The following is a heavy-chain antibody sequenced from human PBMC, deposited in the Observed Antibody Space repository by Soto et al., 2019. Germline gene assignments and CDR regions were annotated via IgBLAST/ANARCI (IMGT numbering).Heavy chain of an antibody. D-gene: IGHD3-3*01. V-gene: IGHV3-53*01. J-gene: IGHJ6*02. CDR3: AREGYYDFWSGYFRKGPMDV. Sequence: LRLSCAASGFTVSSNYMSWVRQAPGKGLEWVSVIYSGGSTYYADSVKGRFTISRDNSKNTLYLQMNSLRAEDTAVYYCAREGYYDFWSGYFRKGPMDVWGQGTTVTVSS. CDR2: IYSGGST. CDR1: GFTVSSNY.